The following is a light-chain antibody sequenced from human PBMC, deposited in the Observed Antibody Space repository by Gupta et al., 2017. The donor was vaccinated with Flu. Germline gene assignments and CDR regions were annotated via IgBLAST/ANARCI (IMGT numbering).Light chain of an antibody. Sequence: PATLSLSPGERATLSCRASQSVSSYLAWYQQKPGQAPRLLIYDSSSRATGIPARFSRSGSATDFTLTISSLDPEDFAVYYCQERRNWPLTFGGGTKVEIK. CDR3: QERRNWPLT. CDR1: QSVSSY. V-gene: IGKV3-11*01. J-gene: IGKJ4*01. CDR2: DSS.